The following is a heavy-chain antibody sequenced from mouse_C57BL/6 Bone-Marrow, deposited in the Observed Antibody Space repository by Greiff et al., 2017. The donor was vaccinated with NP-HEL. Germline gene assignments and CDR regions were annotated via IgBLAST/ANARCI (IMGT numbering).Heavy chain of an antibody. Sequence: VQLQQSGAELVKPGASVKMSCKASGYTFTSYWITWVKQRPGQGLEWIGDIYPGSGSTNYNEKFKSKATLTVDTSSSTAYMQLSSLTSEDSAVYYCARGVRRYVEVWGTGTTVTVSS. CDR2: IYPGSGST. CDR3: ARGVRRYVEV. V-gene: IGHV1-55*01. J-gene: IGHJ1*03. CDR1: GYTFTSYW.